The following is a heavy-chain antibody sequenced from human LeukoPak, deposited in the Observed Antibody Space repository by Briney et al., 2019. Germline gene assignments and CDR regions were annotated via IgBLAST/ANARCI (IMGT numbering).Heavy chain of an antibody. Sequence: SETLSLTCTVSGGSISSYYWSWIRQPPGKGLEWIGYIYYSGSTNYNPSLKSRVTISVDTSKNQFSLQLSSVTAADTAVLYCARGWGFFDFWGQGTLVTVSS. CDR3: ARGWGFFDF. V-gene: IGHV4-59*01. D-gene: IGHD3-16*01. J-gene: IGHJ4*02. CDR1: GGSISSYY. CDR2: IYYSGST.